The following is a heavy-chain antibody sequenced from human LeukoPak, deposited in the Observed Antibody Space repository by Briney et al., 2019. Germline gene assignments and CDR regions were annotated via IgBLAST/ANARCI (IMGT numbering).Heavy chain of an antibody. CDR3: AKEVVMGETNYYYYGMDV. V-gene: IGHV3-23*01. CDR2: ISGSGARS. CDR1: GFNFRGYA. Sequence: GGSLRLSCAASGFNFRGYAMSWVRQAPGKGLEWVSAISGSGARSHYAESVRGRFTISRDNSQNTLHLQMTSLRAEDTAVYYCAKEVVMGETNYYYYGMDVWGQGTTVTVSS. J-gene: IGHJ6*02. D-gene: IGHD1-26*01.